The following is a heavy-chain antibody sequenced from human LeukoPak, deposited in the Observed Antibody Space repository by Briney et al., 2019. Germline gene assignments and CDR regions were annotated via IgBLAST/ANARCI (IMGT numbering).Heavy chain of an antibody. J-gene: IGHJ4*02. V-gene: IGHV1-18*01. CDR2: INPYNGNT. CDR1: SYTFTTYG. Sequence: ASVKVSCKASSYTFTTYGISWVRQAPGQGLEWMGWINPYNGNTNYAQKPQGRVTLTTDTSTSTGYMELRSLRSDDTAVYYCAREIYGRFDFWGQGTLVTVSS. CDR3: AREIYGRFDF. D-gene: IGHD4-17*01.